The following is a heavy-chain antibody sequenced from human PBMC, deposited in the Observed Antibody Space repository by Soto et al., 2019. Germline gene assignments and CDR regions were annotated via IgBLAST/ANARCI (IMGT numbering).Heavy chain of an antibody. J-gene: IGHJ6*02. CDR3: TRTYYDFWSISQSYGMDV. D-gene: IGHD3-3*01. CDR2: IKSKTDGGTT. V-gene: IGHV3-15*07. Sequence: GGSLRLSCAASGFTFSNAWMNWVRQAPGKGLEWVGRIKSKTDGGTTDYAAPVKGRFTISRDDSKNTLYLQMNSLKTEDTAVYYCTRTYYDFWSISQSYGMDVWGQGTTVTVSS. CDR1: GFTFSNAW.